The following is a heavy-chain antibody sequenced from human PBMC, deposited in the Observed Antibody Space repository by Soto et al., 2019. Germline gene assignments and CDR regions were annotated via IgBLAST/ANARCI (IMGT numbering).Heavy chain of an antibody. CDR3: ARDPPTGTTLDWVDS. CDR1: GFSFSSDS. J-gene: IGHJ5*01. D-gene: IGHD1-7*01. V-gene: IGHV3-21*01. CDR2: ISSSGSFM. Sequence: EAQLVESGGGLVKPGGSLRLSCAASGFSFSSDSMGWVRQAPGKGLEWVSSISSSGSFMNYADSVKGRFTISRDNAKNSLYLQMSSLKDEDTAVYYCARDPPTGTTLDWVDSWGQGTLVTVSS.